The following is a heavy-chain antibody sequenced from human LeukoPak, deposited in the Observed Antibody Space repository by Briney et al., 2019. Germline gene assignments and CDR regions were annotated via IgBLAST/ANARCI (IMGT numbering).Heavy chain of an antibody. J-gene: IGHJ4*02. D-gene: IGHD2-2*02. CDR3: ARGGCTSTGCYTIGY. CDR2: IYSGGST. V-gene: IGHV3-53*01. CDR1: GFTVSSNY. Sequence: GGSLRLSCAASGFTVSSNYMSWVRQAPGKGLEWVSVIYSGGSTYYADSVKGRFTISRDNSKNTLYLQMNSLRAEDTAVYYCARGGCTSTGCYTIGYWGQGTLVTVSS.